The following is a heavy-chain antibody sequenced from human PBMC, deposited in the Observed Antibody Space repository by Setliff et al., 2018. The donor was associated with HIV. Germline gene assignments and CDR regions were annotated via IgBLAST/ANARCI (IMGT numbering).Heavy chain of an antibody. CDR2: INHSGST. V-gene: IGHV4-34*01. CDR1: GGSFSGYY. CDR3: ASEARTRSTYYYSMDV. Sequence: SETLSLTCAVYGGSFSGYYWSWIRQPPGKGLEWIGEINHSGSTNYNPSLKSRVTISVDTSKNQFSLKLSSVTAADTAVYHCASEARTRSTYYYSMDVWGKGTTVTVSS. J-gene: IGHJ6*03. D-gene: IGHD2-2*01.